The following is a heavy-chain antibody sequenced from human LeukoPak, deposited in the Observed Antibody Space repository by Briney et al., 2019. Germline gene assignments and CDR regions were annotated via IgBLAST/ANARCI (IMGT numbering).Heavy chain of an antibody. CDR2: INPNSGGT. J-gene: IGHJ4*02. CDR1: GYTFTSYG. V-gene: IGHV1-2*02. Sequence: ASVKVSCKASGYTFTSYGFSWVRQAPGQGLEWMGWINPNSGGTNYAQKFQGRVTMTRDTSISTAYMELSRLRSDDTAVYYCAKEIWPTVTIPGRTYFDYWGQGALVTVSS. CDR3: AKEIWPTVTIPGRTYFDY. D-gene: IGHD4-17*01.